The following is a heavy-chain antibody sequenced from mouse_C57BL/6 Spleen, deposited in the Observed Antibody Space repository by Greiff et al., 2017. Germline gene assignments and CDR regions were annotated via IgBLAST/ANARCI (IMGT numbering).Heavy chain of an antibody. Sequence: VQLQQPGAELVKPGASVKMSCKASGYTFTSYWITWVKQRPGQGLGWIGDIYPGSGSTNYNEKFKSKATLTVDTSSSTAYMQLSSMTSEAAAVYYCAREGDGNSFAYWGQGTLVTVSA. V-gene: IGHV1-55*01. CDR1: GYTFTSYW. CDR3: AREGDGNSFAY. CDR2: IYPGSGST. J-gene: IGHJ3*01. D-gene: IGHD2-1*01.